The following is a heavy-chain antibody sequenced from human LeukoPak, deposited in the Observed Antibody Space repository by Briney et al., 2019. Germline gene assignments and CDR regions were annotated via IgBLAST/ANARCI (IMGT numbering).Heavy chain of an antibody. Sequence: PSETLSLTCAVYGGSFSGYYWSWIRQPPGKGLEWIGEINHSGSTNYNPSLKRRVTISVDTSKNQFSLQLSSVTAADTAVYYCARADQALLIFNYWGQGTLVTVSS. J-gene: IGHJ4*02. D-gene: IGHD2-2*01. V-gene: IGHV4-34*01. CDR3: ARADQALLIFNY. CDR2: INHSGST. CDR1: GGSFSGYY.